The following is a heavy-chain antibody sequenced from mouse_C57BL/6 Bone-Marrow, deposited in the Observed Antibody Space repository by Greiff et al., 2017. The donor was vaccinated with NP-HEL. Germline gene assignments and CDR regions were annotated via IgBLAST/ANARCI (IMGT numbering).Heavy chain of an antibody. CDR1: GFTFTDYY. J-gene: IGHJ3*01. CDR2: IRNKANGYTT. V-gene: IGHV7-3*01. Sequence: EVQGVESGGGLVQPGGSLSLSCAASGFTFTDYYMSWVRQPPGKALEWLDFIRNKANGYTTEYSASVKGRFTISRDNSQSILYLQMNALRAEDSATYYCARYRAPLGGEFAYWGQGTLVTVSA. CDR3: ARYRAPLGGEFAY. D-gene: IGHD4-1*01.